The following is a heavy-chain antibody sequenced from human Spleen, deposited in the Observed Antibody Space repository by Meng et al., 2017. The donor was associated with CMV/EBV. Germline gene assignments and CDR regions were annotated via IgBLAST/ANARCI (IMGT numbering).Heavy chain of an antibody. D-gene: IGHD5-24*01. V-gene: IGHV4-4*02. CDR2: IYHGGST. CDR1: DGCISSSSW. Sequence: CPVSDGCISSSSWWNWVRQPPGKGPEWIGEIYHGGSTTYHPSLKSRVTISLDKSKNQFSLKLSSLTAADTAVYYCASSGMATTTLEYWGPGLLVTVSS. CDR3: ASSGMATTTLEY. J-gene: IGHJ4*02.